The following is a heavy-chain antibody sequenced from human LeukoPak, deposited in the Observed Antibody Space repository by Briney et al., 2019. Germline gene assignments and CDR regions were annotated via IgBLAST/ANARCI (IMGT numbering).Heavy chain of an antibody. CDR3: AKGRGGVVVVPAANDY. J-gene: IGHJ4*02. CDR2: TSHDENNK. CDR1: GFTFSSNP. D-gene: IGHD2-2*01. V-gene: IGHV3-30-3*01. Sequence: GGSLRLSCAASGFTFSSNPMHWVRQAPGKGLEWVAVTSHDENNKYYADSVKGRFTISRDNSKNTLNLQMNSLRAEDTAVYYCAKGRGGVVVVPAANDYWGQGTLVTVSS.